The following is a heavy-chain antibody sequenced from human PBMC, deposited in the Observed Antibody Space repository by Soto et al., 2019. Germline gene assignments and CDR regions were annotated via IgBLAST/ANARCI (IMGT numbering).Heavy chain of an antibody. CDR2: IKSKTDGGTT. CDR3: TTDREAVAAPFDY. V-gene: IGHV3-15*01. Sequence: EVQLAESGGGLVKPGGSLRLSCAASGFTFSNAWMSWVRQAPGKGLEWVGRIKSKTDGGTTDYAAPVKGRFTISRDDSKNTLYLQMNSLKTEDTAVYYCTTDREAVAAPFDYWGQGTLVTVSS. J-gene: IGHJ4*02. CDR1: GFTFSNAW. D-gene: IGHD6-19*01.